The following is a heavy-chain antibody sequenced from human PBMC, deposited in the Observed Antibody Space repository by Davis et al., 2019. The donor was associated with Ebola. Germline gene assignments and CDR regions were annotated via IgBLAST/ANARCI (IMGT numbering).Heavy chain of an antibody. CDR2: NIPIFGTA. CDR1: GGTFSSYA. V-gene: IGHV1-69*13. J-gene: IGHJ6*03. D-gene: IGHD4-23*01. Sequence: SVTVSCKASGGTFSSYAISWVRQAPGQGLEWMGGNIPIFGTANYAQKFQGRVTITADESTSTAYMELSSLRSEDTAVYYCARNFQNYGGHYYYMDVWGKGTTVTVSS. CDR3: ARNFQNYGGHYYYMDV.